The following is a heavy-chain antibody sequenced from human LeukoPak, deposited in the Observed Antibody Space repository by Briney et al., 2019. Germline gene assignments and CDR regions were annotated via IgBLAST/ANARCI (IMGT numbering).Heavy chain of an antibody. V-gene: IGHV4-31*03. CDR2: IYYSGST. CDR1: GGSISSGGYY. D-gene: IGHD1-26*01. CDR3: ARVYGGSPHFDY. J-gene: IGHJ4*02. Sequence: SQTLSLTCTVSGGSISSGGYYWSWIRQHPGKGLEWIGYIYYSGSTYYNPSLKSRVTISVDTSKNQFSLKLSSVTAADTAVYYCARVYGGSPHFDYWGQGTLVTVSS.